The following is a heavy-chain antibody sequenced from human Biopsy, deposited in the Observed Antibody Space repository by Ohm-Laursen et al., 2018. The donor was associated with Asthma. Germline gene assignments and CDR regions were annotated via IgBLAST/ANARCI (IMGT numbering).Heavy chain of an antibody. V-gene: IGHV1-69*13. D-gene: IGHD2-2*01. J-gene: IGHJ4*02. CDR2: INSVFGTT. CDR3: ARKAGSCISRTCYSLDF. CDR1: GGTFNTYA. Sequence: GASVKVSCKPLGGTFNTYAIGWVRQAPGQGLEWMGGINSVFGTTTYPQKFQDRVTITADDSTSTVYMELSSLRSEDTAVYYCARKAGSCISRTCYSLDFRGQGTLVTVSS.